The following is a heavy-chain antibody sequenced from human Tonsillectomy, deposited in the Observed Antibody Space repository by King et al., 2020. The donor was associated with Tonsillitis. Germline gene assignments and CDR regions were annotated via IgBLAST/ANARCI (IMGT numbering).Heavy chain of an antibody. CDR2: FNPEDGEI. V-gene: IGHV1-24*01. D-gene: IGHD3-3*01. CDR1: GYTLTELS. J-gene: IGHJ6*02. CDR3: ATFREFWSGDYYGGRSYGLDV. Sequence: QLVQSGAEVKKPGASVRVSCKVSGYTLTELSMHWVRQAPGKGLEWMGGFNPEDGEIIYAQKLRGRVTMTEDTSTDTPYMELSSLRSEYRAVYYCATFREFWSGDYYGGRSYGLDVWGQGTTVTVSS.